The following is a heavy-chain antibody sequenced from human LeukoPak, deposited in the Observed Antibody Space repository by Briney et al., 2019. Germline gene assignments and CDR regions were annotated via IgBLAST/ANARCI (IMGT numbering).Heavy chain of an antibody. J-gene: IGHJ4*02. CDR1: GGSISSGGYY. Sequence: SQTLSLTCTVSGGSISSGGYYWSWIRQHPGKGLEWIGYIYYSGSTNYNPSLKSRVTISVDTSKNQFSLKLNSVTAADTAVYYCAKNSGYYHPYYIDHWGQGTLVTVSS. D-gene: IGHD3-22*01. CDR3: AKNSGYYHPYYIDH. CDR2: IYYSGST. V-gene: IGHV4-30-4*08.